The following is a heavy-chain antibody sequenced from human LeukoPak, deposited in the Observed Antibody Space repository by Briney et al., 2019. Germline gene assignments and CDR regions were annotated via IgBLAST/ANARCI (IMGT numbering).Heavy chain of an antibody. CDR3: ARGGAARPDY. CDR2: ISSSSNNI. J-gene: IGHJ4*02. Sequence: GGSLRLSCAASGFTFRNYGMNWVRPAPGKGLEWVSYISSSSNNIAYADSVKGRFTISRDNVKNSLYLQINSLRVEDTSVYYCARGGAARPDYWGQGTLVTVSS. D-gene: IGHD6-6*01. CDR1: GFTFRNYG. V-gene: IGHV3-48*04.